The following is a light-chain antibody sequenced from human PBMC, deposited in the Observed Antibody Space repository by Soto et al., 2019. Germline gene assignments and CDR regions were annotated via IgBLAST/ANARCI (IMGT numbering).Light chain of an antibody. Sequence: EMVLTQSPATLSVSPGGRATLSCRASQSVSSNLAWYQQKPGQAPRLLIYDASNRATGIPARFSGSGSGTDFTLTISSLEPEDFAVYYCQQRSNWPPITFGQGTRLEI. V-gene: IGKV3-11*01. J-gene: IGKJ5*01. CDR3: QQRSNWPPIT. CDR1: QSVSSN. CDR2: DAS.